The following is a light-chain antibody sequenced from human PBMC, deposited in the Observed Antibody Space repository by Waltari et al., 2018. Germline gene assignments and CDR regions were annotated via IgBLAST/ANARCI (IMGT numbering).Light chain of an antibody. CDR2: GTS. CDR1: QSVSSAY. Sequence: EIVLTQSPGTLSLSPGERATLSCRASQSVSSAYLAWYQEKPGQAPRLLIYGTSTRATGIPDRFSGSGAGTDFTLTISRPESEDFAVYYCQQYSTSPPWKFGQGTKVEIK. V-gene: IGKV3-20*01. J-gene: IGKJ1*01. CDR3: QQYSTSPPWK.